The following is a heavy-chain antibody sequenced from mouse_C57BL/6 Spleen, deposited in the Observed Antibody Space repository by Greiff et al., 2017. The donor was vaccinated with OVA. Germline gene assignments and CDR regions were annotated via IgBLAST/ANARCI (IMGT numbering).Heavy chain of an antibody. Sequence: VQLQQSGAELVRPGASVKLSCTASGFNITDYYMHWVKQRPEQGLEWIGRIDPEDGDTESAPKFQGKATMTADTSSNTAYLQLSSLTSEDTAVYYCTRLANWYFDVWGTGTTVTVSS. V-gene: IGHV14-1*01. CDR3: TRLANWYFDV. CDR1: GFNITDYY. CDR2: IDPEDGDT. D-gene: IGHD3-3*01. J-gene: IGHJ1*03.